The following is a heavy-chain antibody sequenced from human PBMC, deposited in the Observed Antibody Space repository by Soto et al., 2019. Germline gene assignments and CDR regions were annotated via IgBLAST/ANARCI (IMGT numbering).Heavy chain of an antibody. J-gene: IGHJ6*02. Sequence: QVQLVQSGAEVKKPGASVKVSCKASGYTFTSYDINWVRQATGQGLEWMGWMNPNSGNTGYAQKFQGRVTMTRNTSIRRAYMELISLRSEDTAVYYCARWPDGYYYYGMDVWGQGTTVTVSS. CDR3: ARWPDGYYYYGMDV. CDR2: MNPNSGNT. CDR1: GYTFTSYD. V-gene: IGHV1-8*01.